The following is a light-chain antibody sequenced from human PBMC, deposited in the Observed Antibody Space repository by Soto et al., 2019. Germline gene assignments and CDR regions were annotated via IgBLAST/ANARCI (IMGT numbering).Light chain of an antibody. Sequence: EIVMTQSPATLSVSPGERATLSCRASQSVSSNLVWYQQKPGQVPRLLIYGASTRATGFPARFSGSGSGTEFTLTISSLQSEDFAVYYCQQYSDWPLTFGGGTKVEIK. J-gene: IGKJ4*01. CDR2: GAS. CDR1: QSVSSN. V-gene: IGKV3-15*01. CDR3: QQYSDWPLT.